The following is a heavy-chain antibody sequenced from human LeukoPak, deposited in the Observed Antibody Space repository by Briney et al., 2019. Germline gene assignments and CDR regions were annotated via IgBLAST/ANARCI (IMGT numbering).Heavy chain of an antibody. Sequence: ASVKVSCKASGYTFISYGITWVRQAPGQGLEWMGWISAYNGNTNYAQKLQGRVTMTTDTSTSTAYMELRSLRSDDTAVYYCARDRDHGDYAGYWGQGTLVTVSS. V-gene: IGHV1-18*01. J-gene: IGHJ4*02. D-gene: IGHD4-17*01. CDR2: ISAYNGNT. CDR3: ARDRDHGDYAGY. CDR1: GYTFISYG.